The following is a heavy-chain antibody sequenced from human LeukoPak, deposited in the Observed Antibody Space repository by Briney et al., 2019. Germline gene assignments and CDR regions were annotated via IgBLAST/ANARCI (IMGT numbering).Heavy chain of an antibody. J-gene: IGHJ6*03. D-gene: IGHD5/OR15-5a*01. CDR2: INPNSGGT. CDR3: ASQCRYSYYYYMDV. CDR1: GYTFTGYY. Sequence: ASVKVSCKASGYTFTGYYMHWVRQAPGQGLERMGWINPNSGGTNYAQKFQGGVTMTRDTSISTVYMELSRLRSDDTAVYYCASQCRYSYYYYMDVWGKGTTVTVSS. V-gene: IGHV1-2*02.